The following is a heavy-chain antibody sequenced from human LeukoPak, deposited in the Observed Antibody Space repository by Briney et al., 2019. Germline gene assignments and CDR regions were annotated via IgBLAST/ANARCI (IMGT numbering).Heavy chain of an antibody. CDR3: ARGTITMVRGLIIRFNWFDP. Sequence: ASVKVSCKASGYTFTSYDINWVRQAPGQGLEWMGRMNPNSGNTGSAQKFQGRVTMTRNTSISTAYMELSSLRSEDTAVYYCARGTITMVRGLIIRFNWFDPWGQGTLVTVSS. D-gene: IGHD3-10*01. V-gene: IGHV1-8*01. CDR1: GYTFTSYD. J-gene: IGHJ5*02. CDR2: MNPNSGNT.